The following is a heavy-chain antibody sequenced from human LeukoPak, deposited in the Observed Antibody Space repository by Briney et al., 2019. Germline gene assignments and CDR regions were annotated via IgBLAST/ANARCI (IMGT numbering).Heavy chain of an antibody. CDR1: GGSISSSSYY. D-gene: IGHD3-10*01. V-gene: IGHV4-61*02. Sequence: SETLSLTCTVSGGSISSSSYYWSWIRQPAGKGLEWIGRIYTSGSTNYNPSLKSRVTMSVDTSKNQFSLKLSPVTAADTAVYYCARERFRGVIIGWGQGTLVTVSS. CDR2: IYTSGST. CDR3: ARERFRGVIIG. J-gene: IGHJ4*02.